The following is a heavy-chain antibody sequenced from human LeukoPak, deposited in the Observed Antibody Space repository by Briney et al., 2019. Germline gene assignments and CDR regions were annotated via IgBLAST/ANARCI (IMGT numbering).Heavy chain of an antibody. Sequence: SETLSLTCAVYGGSFSGYYWSWIRQPPGKGLEWIGEINHSGSINYNPSLKSRVTISVDTSKNQFSLKLSSVTAADTAVYYCASNGVEEGFDYWGQGTLVTVSS. CDR2: INHSGSI. J-gene: IGHJ4*02. V-gene: IGHV4-34*01. CDR3: ASNGVEEGFDY. CDR1: GGSFSGYY. D-gene: IGHD3-10*01.